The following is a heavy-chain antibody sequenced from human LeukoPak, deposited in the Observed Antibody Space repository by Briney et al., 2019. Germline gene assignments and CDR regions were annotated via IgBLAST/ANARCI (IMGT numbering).Heavy chain of an antibody. CDR2: ISSSGSTI. J-gene: IGHJ6*03. Sequence: GGSLRLSCAASGFTFSSYEMNWVREAPGKGLEWVSYISSSGSTIYYADSVKGRFTISRDNAKNSLYLQMNSLRAEDTALYYCARESGYYDSSGYGYYYMDVWGKGTTVTVSS. D-gene: IGHD3-22*01. V-gene: IGHV3-48*03. CDR3: ARESGYYDSSGYGYYYMDV. CDR1: GFTFSSYE.